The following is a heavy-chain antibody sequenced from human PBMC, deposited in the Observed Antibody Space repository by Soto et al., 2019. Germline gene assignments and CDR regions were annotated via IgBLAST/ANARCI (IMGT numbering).Heavy chain of an antibody. CDR3: ARDVVSTTSGMDV. Sequence: SQTLSLTCVISGDSVSSDNAAWNWIRQSPSRGLEWLGRTYYRSNWYSNYAVSVRSRITINADTSKNQFSLRLKSVTPEDTAVYYCARDVVSTTSGMDVWGQGTTVTVSS. CDR2: TYYRSNWYS. CDR1: GDSVSSDNAA. D-gene: IGHD2-15*01. J-gene: IGHJ6*02. V-gene: IGHV6-1*01.